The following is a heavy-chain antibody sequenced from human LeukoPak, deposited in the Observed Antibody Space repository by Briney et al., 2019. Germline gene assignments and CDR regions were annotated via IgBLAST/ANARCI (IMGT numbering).Heavy chain of an antibody. V-gene: IGHV4-39*07. J-gene: IGHJ4*02. Sequence: SETLSLTCTVSGGSISSSNYYWGWIRQPPGKGLEWIGSIYYSGSTYYNPSPKSRVTISVDTSKNQFSLKLSSVTAADTAVYYCARDNYYDSSGFFDYWGQGTLVTVSS. CDR3: ARDNYYDSSGFFDY. CDR1: GGSISSSNYY. CDR2: IYYSGST. D-gene: IGHD3-22*01.